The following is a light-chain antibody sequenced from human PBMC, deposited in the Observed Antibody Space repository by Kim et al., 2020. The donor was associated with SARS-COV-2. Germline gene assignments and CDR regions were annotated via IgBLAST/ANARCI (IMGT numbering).Light chain of an antibody. V-gene: IGKV3-20*01. CDR1: RGVSGNL. J-gene: IGKJ4*01. CDR2: GAS. Sequence: PGERCRPSRRASRGVSGNLLAWYQPKAGQAPSLLIYGASSRATGIPDRFSGGGSGTDFTLTISRREPEDFAVYYCQQYGSSLITFGGGTKVDIK. CDR3: QQYGSSLIT.